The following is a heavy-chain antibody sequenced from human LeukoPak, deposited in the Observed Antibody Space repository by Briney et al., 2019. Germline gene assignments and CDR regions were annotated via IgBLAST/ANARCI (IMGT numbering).Heavy chain of an antibody. J-gene: IGHJ5*01. CDR3: ARGGINYADS. V-gene: IGHV3-30-3*01. Sequence: AGRSLRLSCAASGFTFSSYAMHWVRQGPGKWPEWLAVISFDGVNIYYADSVKGRFTISRDNSKDTLFLQMNSLRGEDTAVYYCARGGINYADSWGRGTLVTVSS. CDR2: ISFDGVNI. D-gene: IGHD2-2*01. CDR1: GFTFSSYA.